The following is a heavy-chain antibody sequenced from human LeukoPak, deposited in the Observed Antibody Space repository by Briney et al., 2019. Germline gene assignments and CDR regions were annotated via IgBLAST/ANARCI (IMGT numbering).Heavy chain of an antibody. V-gene: IGHV4-59*01. CDR2: IYYSGST. D-gene: IGHD1-26*01. CDR1: GGSISSYY. J-gene: IGHJ4*02. Sequence: PSETLSLTCTVSGGSISSYYWSWIRQPPGKRLEWIGYIYYSGSTNYNPSLKSRVTISVDTSKNQFSLKLSSVTAADTAVYYCARDRRKLGLDYWGQGTLVTVSS. CDR3: ARDRRKLGLDY.